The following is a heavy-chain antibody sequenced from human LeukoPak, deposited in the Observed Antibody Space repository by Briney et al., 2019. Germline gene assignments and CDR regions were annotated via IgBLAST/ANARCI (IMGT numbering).Heavy chain of an antibody. CDR1: GGSISSGGYY. CDR2: IYHSGST. Sequence: SQTLSLTCTVSGGSISSGGYYWSWIRQPPGKGLEWIGYIYHSGSTYYNPSLKSRVTISVDRSKNQFSLKLSSVTAADTAVYYCARGTQKNCSSTSCYYYYYYYMDVWGKGTTVTVSS. V-gene: IGHV4-30-2*01. D-gene: IGHD2-2*01. J-gene: IGHJ6*03. CDR3: ARGTQKNCSSTSCYYYYYYYMDV.